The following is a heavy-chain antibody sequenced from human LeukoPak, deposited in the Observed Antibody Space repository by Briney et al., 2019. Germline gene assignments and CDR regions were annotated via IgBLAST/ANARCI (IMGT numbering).Heavy chain of an antibody. CDR1: GYSISSGYY. CDR3: ARGWYYFDY. CDR2: IYHSGST. J-gene: IGHJ4*02. V-gene: IGHV4-38-2*02. Sequence: SETLSLTCTVSGYSISSGYYWGWIRQPPGKGLEWIGSIYHSGSTYYNPSLKSRVTISVDTSKNQFSLKLSSVTAADTAVYYCARGWYYFDYWGQGTLVTVSS. D-gene: IGHD2-15*01.